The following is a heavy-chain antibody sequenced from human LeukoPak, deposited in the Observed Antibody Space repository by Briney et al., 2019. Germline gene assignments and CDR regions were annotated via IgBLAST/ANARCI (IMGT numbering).Heavy chain of an antibody. D-gene: IGHD4-17*01. V-gene: IGHV3-49*03. CDR2: IRSKAYGGTT. J-gene: IGHJ4*02. CDR3: TRNNGGYYGYDY. CDR1: GFTFGDYA. Sequence: PGGSLRLSCTGSGFTFGDYAMGWFRQAPGKGLEWVGFIRSKAYGGTTAYAASVKGRFTISRDDSKSIAYLQMNGLKTEDTAVYYCTRNNGGYYGYDYWGQGTLVTVSS.